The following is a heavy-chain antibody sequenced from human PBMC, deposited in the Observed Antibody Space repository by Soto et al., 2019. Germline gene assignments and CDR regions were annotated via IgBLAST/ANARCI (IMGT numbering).Heavy chain of an antibody. CDR1: GFTFSSYA. CDR2: ISGSGGST. D-gene: IGHD2-15*01. Sequence: EVQLLESGGGLVQPGGSLRLSCAASGFTFSSYAMSWVRQAPGKGLEWVSAISGSGGSTYYADSVKGRFTISRDNSKHTLYLQMNSLRAEDTAVYYCAKDLHIVVVVAATKEGAFDIWGQGTMVTVSS. J-gene: IGHJ3*02. V-gene: IGHV3-23*01. CDR3: AKDLHIVVVVAATKEGAFDI.